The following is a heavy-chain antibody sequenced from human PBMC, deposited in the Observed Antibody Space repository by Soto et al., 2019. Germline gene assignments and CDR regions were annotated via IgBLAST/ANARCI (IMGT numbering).Heavy chain of an antibody. J-gene: IGHJ4*02. Sequence: QVQLQESGPGLVKPSQTLSLTCTVSGGSVTVGNYYWSWIRQQPGKGLEWIGYIYYRGSSYYNPSLKSRVSILGDTSKNQFSLKLNSVTAADTAVYYCARGLSSGYYEFDCWGQGTLVTVSS. D-gene: IGHD3-22*01. CDR3: ARGLSSGYYEFDC. CDR2: IYYRGSS. CDR1: GGSVTVGNYY. V-gene: IGHV4-31*03.